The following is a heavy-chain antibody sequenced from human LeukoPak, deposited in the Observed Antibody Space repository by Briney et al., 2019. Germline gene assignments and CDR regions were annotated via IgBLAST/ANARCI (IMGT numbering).Heavy chain of an antibody. CDR2: INPNSGGT. Sequence: ASVKVSCKASGGTFSSYAISWVRQAPGQGLEWMGWINPNSGGTNYAQKFQGRVTMTRDTSISTAYMELSRLRSDDTAVYYCARLEYSSSSPRDYWGQGTLVTVSS. J-gene: IGHJ4*02. V-gene: IGHV1-2*02. CDR3: ARLEYSSSSPRDY. CDR1: GGTFSSYA. D-gene: IGHD6-6*01.